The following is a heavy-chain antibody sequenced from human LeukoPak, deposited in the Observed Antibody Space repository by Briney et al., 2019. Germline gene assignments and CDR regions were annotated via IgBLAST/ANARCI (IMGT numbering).Heavy chain of an antibody. CDR1: GFTFSSYA. Sequence: PGGSLRLSCAASGFTFSSYAMSWVRQAPGRGLEWVSAISGSGGSTYYADSVKGRFTISRDNSKNTLYLQMNSLRAEDTAVYYCAKGQIAVAGKNWFDPWGQGTLVTVSS. D-gene: IGHD6-19*01. CDR3: AKGQIAVAGKNWFDP. CDR2: ISGSGGST. V-gene: IGHV3-23*01. J-gene: IGHJ5*02.